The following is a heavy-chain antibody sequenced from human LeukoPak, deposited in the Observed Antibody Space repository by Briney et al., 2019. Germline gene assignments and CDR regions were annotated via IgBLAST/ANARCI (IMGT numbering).Heavy chain of an antibody. Sequence: SETLSLTCTVSGGSISSSSYYWGWIRQPPGKGLEWIGSIYYSGSTYSNPCLQSRVTISVDTSKNQFSLKLNSVTAADTAVYYCASFYCSGGSCYQYYSYYYMDVWGKGTTVTISS. J-gene: IGHJ6*03. CDR2: IYYSGST. V-gene: IGHV4-39*01. CDR1: GGSISSSSYY. CDR3: ASFYCSGGSCYQYYSYYYMDV. D-gene: IGHD2-15*01.